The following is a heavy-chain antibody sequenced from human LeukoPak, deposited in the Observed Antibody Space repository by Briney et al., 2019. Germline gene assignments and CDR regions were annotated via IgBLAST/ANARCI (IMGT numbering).Heavy chain of an antibody. CDR1: GGTFSSYA. V-gene: IGHV1-69*04. CDR2: IIPILGIA. CDR3: ARVSLYYYDSSGYSGLDY. D-gene: IGHD3-22*01. J-gene: IGHJ4*02. Sequence: GASVKVSCKASGGTFSSYAISWVRQAPGQGLEWMGRIIPILGIANYAQKFQGRVTITADKSTSTAYIELSSLRSEDTAVYYCARVSLYYYDSSGYSGLDYWGQGTLVTVSS.